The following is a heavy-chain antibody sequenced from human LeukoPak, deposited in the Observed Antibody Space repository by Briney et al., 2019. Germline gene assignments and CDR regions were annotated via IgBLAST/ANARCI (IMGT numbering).Heavy chain of an antibody. CDR3: ASDCGGDCYPPAEYFQH. CDR2: IIPIFDTA. CDR1: GGTFSSYA. V-gene: IGHV1-69*06. J-gene: IGHJ1*01. Sequence: SVKVSCKASGGTFSSYAISWVRQAPGQGLEWMGGIIPIFDTANYAQKFQGRVTITADKSTSTAYMELSSLRSEDTAVYYCASDCGGDCYPPAEYFQHWGQGTLVTVSS. D-gene: IGHD2-21*02.